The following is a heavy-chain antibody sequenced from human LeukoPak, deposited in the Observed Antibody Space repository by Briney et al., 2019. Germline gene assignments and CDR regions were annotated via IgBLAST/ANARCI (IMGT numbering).Heavy chain of an antibody. J-gene: IGHJ4*02. D-gene: IGHD3-10*01. CDR1: GYSFTNYW. CDR2: LYPGDSDT. V-gene: IGHV5-51*01. Sequence: GESLKISCKGSGYSFTNYWIAWVRQMPGKGLEWMGILYPGDSDTRYSPSFQGQVTISADKSISTAYLQWSCLKAADYAMYYCASHEESSGGVFDYWGQGTLVTVSS. CDR3: ASHEESSGGVFDY.